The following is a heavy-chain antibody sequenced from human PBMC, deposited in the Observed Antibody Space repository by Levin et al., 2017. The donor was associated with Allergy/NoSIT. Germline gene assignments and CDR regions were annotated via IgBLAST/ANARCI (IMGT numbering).Heavy chain of an antibody. CDR3: ARFSGQLVPTGEYFQH. V-gene: IGHV3-53*01. CDR1: GFTVSSNY. J-gene: IGHJ1*01. D-gene: IGHD6-13*01. Sequence: GGSLRLSCAASGFTVSSNYMSWVRQAPGKGLEWVSVIYSGGSTYYADSVKGRFTISRDNSKNTLYLQMNSLRAEDTAVYYCARFSGQLVPTGEYFQHWGQGTLVTVSS. CDR2: IYSGGST.